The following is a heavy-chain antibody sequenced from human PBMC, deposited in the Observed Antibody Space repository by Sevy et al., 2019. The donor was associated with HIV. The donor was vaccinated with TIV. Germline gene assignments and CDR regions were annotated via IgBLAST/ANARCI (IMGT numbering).Heavy chain of an antibody. J-gene: IGHJ4*02. CDR2: VSGSSNYI. CDR1: GFTFIRYN. CDR3: ARGPPDGSYDYFDY. D-gene: IGHD1-26*01. V-gene: IGHV3-21*06. Sequence: GGSLRLSCAASGFTFIRYNMNWVRQAPGKGLEWVSSVSGSSNYIYYAESLKGRFIISRDNVKDTLSLQMNSLRADDTATCYCARGPPDGSYDYFDYWGQGTLVTVSS.